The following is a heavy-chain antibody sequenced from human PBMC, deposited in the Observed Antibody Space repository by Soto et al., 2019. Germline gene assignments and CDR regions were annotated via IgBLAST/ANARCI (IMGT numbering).Heavy chain of an antibody. Sequence: QVQLVESGGGVVQPGRSLRLSCAASGFTFSSYGMHWVRQAPGKGLVWVAVISYDGSNKYYADSVKGRFTFSRDNSKNTLYLQMSSLRAEYTAVYYCAKEKLPGRTAMVNNPDDWGQGTLVTVSS. CDR3: AKEKLPGRTAMVNNPDD. CDR2: ISYDGSNK. CDR1: GFTFSSYG. V-gene: IGHV3-30*18. D-gene: IGHD5-18*01. J-gene: IGHJ4*02.